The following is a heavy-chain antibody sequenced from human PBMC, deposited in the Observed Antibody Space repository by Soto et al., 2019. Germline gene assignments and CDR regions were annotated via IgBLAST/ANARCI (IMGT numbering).Heavy chain of an antibody. V-gene: IGHV4-59*01. D-gene: IGHD3-3*01. CDR2: IYYSGST. Sequence: SETLSLTCTVSGGSISSYYWSWIRQPPGKGLEWIGYIYYSGSTNYNPSLKSRVTISVDTSKNQFSLKLSSVTAADTAVYYCASLPQYDFWSGYQYYFDYWGQGTLVPVSS. CDR1: GGSISSYY. J-gene: IGHJ4*02. CDR3: ASLPQYDFWSGYQYYFDY.